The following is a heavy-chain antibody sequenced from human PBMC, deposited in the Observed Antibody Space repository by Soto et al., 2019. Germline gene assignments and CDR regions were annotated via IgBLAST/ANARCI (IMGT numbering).Heavy chain of an antibody. V-gene: IGHV3-64*01. CDR2: ITSNGGNT. Sequence: EVQLVESGGGLVQPGGSLRLSCAASGFTFSSYAMHWVRRAPGQGLEYVSVITSNGGNTDYASSVKGRFTISRDNSKNTLYLQMGSLRAEDMAVYYCARRIPFGYGMDVWGQGTTVTVSS. D-gene: IGHD2-21*01. CDR1: GFTFSSYA. J-gene: IGHJ6*02. CDR3: ARRIPFGYGMDV.